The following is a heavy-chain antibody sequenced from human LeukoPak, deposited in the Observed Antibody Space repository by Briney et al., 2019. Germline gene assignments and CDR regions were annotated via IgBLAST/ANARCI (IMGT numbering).Heavy chain of an antibody. Sequence: SETLSLTCTVSGGSISSYYWSWIRQPPGKGLEWIGYIYYSGSTNYNPSLKSRVTISVDTSKNQFSLKLSSVTAADTAVHYCARAAPWFGEFDAFDIWGQGTMVTVSS. CDR1: GGSISSYY. V-gene: IGHV4-59*01. J-gene: IGHJ3*02. D-gene: IGHD3-10*01. CDR2: IYYSGST. CDR3: ARAAPWFGEFDAFDI.